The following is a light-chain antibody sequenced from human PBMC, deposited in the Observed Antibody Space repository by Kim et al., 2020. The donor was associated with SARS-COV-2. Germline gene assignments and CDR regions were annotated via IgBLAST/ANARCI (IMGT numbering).Light chain of an antibody. CDR1: SGSITSNY. J-gene: IGLJ2*01. CDR2: EDN. CDR3: QSYDSSIVV. V-gene: IGLV6-57*03. Sequence: KTVTISGTRSSGSITSNYVQRYQQPPGSAPTIVIYEDNQRPSGVPDRFSGSIDSSSNSASLTSSGLKTEDEADYFCQSYDSSIVVFGGGTQLTVL.